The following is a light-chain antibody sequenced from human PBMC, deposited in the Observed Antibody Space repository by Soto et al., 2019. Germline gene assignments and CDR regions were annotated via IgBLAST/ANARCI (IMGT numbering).Light chain of an antibody. V-gene: IGKV3-11*02. CDR3: QQRSNWPLT. J-gene: IGKJ4*01. Sequence: EIVLTQSPVTLSLSPGDTATLSCRASESVVRYLAWYQQKPGQAPRLLMYDTSKRATGIPARFSGSGYGRDFTLTISSLEPEDFAAYYCQQRSNWPLTFGGGTKVEIK. CDR2: DTS. CDR1: ESVVRY.